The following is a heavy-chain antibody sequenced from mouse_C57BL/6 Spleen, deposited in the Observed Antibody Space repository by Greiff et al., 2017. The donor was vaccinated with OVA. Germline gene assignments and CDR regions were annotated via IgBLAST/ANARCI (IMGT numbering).Heavy chain of an antibody. CDR2: IYPRSGNT. J-gene: IGHJ4*01. CDR1: GYTFTSYG. Sequence: VQLQQSGAELARPGASVKLSCKASGYTFTSYGISWVKQRTGQGLEWIGEIYPRSGNTYYNEKFKGKATLTADKSSSTAYMELRSLTSEDSAVYFCARSTTVVATDAMDYWGQGTSVTVSS. CDR3: ARSTTVVATDAMDY. V-gene: IGHV1-81*01. D-gene: IGHD1-1*01.